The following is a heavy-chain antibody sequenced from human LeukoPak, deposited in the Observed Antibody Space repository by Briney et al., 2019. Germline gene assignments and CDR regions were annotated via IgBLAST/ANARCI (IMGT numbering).Heavy chain of an antibody. CDR3: ATYSSLNRREFQY. J-gene: IGHJ1*01. D-gene: IGHD3-22*01. CDR2: IKTDGSEK. V-gene: IGHV3-7*01. CDR1: GFTFSSYW. Sequence: PGGSLRLSCAASGFTFSSYWMSWVRQAPGKGLEWVANIKTDGSEKYYVDSVKGRFTISRDNAKNSLYLQVNSLRAEDTAVYYCATYSSLNRREFQYWGQGTLLTVSS.